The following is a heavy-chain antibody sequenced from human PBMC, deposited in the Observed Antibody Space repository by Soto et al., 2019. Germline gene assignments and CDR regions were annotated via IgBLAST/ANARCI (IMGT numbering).Heavy chain of an antibody. V-gene: IGHV4-39*01. CDR1: GGSISSSSYY. D-gene: IGHD3-22*01. J-gene: IGHJ4*02. Sequence: ETLSLTCTVSGGSISSSSYYWGWIRQPPGKGLEWIGSIYYSGSTYYNPSLKSRVTISVDTSKNQFSLKLSSVTAADTAVYYCARLGYYDSSGLYYFDYWGQGTLVTVSS. CDR3: ARLGYYDSSGLYYFDY. CDR2: IYYSGST.